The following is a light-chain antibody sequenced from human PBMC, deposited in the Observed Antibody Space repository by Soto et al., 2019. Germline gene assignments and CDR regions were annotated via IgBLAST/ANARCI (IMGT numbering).Light chain of an antibody. J-gene: IGKJ5*01. CDR2: DAS. CDR3: QQYKNWPPIT. CDR1: QSVSSY. Sequence: EIVLTQSPATLSLSPVERATLSCRASQSVSSYLAWYQQKPGQAPRLLIYDASNRATGIPARFSGSGSGTEFTLTIRSLQSEDFAVYYCQQYKNWPPITCGQGKRREIK. V-gene: IGKV3-11*01.